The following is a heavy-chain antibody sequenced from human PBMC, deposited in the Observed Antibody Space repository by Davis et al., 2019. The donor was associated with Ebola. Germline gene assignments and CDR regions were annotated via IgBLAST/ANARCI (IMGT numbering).Heavy chain of an antibody. J-gene: IGHJ4*02. D-gene: IGHD3-10*01. CDR1: GGSISSYY. Sequence: SETLSLTCTVSGGSISSYYWSWIRQPPGKGLEWIEYIYYSGSTNYNPSLKSRVTISVDTSKNQFSLKLSSVTAADTAVYYCARGGLDIWFGEFTFDYWGQGTLVTVSS. V-gene: IGHV4-59*01. CDR3: ARGGLDIWFGEFTFDY. CDR2: IYYSGST.